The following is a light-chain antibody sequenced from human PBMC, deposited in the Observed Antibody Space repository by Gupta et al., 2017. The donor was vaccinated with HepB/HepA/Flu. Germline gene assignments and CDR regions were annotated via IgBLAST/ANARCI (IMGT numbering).Light chain of an antibody. Sequence: DIQMTQSPSTLSASVGDRVTITCRASQSIITWLAWYQQKPGKAPKLLIYKASTGESGVPSRFSGSGCGTEFTLTISNRQPEDFAIYYCQHEISSPVTFGRGTQVDIK. CDR1: QSIITW. CDR2: KAS. J-gene: IGKJ4*01. V-gene: IGKV1-5*03. CDR3: QHEISSPVT.